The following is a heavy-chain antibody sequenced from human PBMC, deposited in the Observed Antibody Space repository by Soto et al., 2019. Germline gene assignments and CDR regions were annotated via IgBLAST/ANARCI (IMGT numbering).Heavy chain of an antibody. CDR2: ISAYNGNT. CDR3: ARGANILRFLEWSTDDAFDI. V-gene: IGHV1-18*01. J-gene: IGHJ3*02. D-gene: IGHD3-3*01. Sequence: ASVKVSCKASGYTFTSYGISWVRQAPGQGLEWMGWISAYNGNTNYAQKLQGRVTMTTDTSTSTAYMELRSLRSDDTAVYYCARGANILRFLEWSTDDAFDIWGQGTMVTVS. CDR1: GYTFTSYG.